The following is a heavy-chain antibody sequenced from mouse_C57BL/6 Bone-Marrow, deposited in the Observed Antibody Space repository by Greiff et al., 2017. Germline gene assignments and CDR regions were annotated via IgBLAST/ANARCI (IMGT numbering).Heavy chain of an antibody. V-gene: IGHV1-19*01. CDR2: INPYNGGT. D-gene: IGHD2-4*01. CDR1: GYTFTDYY. Sequence: VQLQQSGPVLVKPGASVKMSCKASGYTFTDYYMNWVKQSHGKSLEWIGVINPYNGGTSYNQKFKGKATLTVDKSSSTAYMELNSLTSEDSSVYDCAILHDDDVGFAYWGQGTLVTVSA. J-gene: IGHJ3*01. CDR3: AILHDDDVGFAY.